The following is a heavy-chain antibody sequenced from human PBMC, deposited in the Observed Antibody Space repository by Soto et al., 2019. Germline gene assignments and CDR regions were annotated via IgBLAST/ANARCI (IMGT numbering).Heavy chain of an antibody. D-gene: IGHD2-2*01. V-gene: IGHV1-69*09. CDR3: ATPACAATWCSPSHNLDH. J-gene: IGHJ4*02. Sequence: QVQLVQSGXEVKKPESSVKVSCKTSGGTFVRHVISWVRQAPGQGPEWMGKINPLSGISNYAQKFQDRVTFTADTDSSTAYMELSSLRSDDTAVYYCATPACAATWCSPSHNLDHWGQGTLVTVSS. CDR1: GGTFVRHV. CDR2: INPLSGIS.